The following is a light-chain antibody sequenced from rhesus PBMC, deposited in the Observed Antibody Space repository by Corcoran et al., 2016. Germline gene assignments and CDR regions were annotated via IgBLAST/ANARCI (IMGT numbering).Light chain of an antibody. Sequence: DIQMTQSPSSLSASVGDTVIITCQASQGIASWLAWYQQRPGKAPKRLIYKTSSFQSGVPSRFSGSESGTDFILIIRNLQPEDFAIYYCLQYDSSPFTFGPGTKLDIK. CDR2: KTS. CDR3: LQYDSSPFT. CDR1: QGIASW. V-gene: IGKV1-22*01. J-gene: IGKJ3*01.